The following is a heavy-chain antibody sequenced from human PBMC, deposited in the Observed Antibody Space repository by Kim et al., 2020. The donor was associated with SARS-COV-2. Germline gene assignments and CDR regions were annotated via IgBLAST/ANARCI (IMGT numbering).Heavy chain of an antibody. Sequence: STSYPDSVKGRFTISRDNAKNTLYLQMNSLRAEDTAVYYCARHITTTMDVWGQGTTVTVSS. V-gene: IGHV3-74*01. J-gene: IGHJ6*02. CDR2: ST. D-gene: IGHD3-10*01. CDR3: ARHITTTMDV.